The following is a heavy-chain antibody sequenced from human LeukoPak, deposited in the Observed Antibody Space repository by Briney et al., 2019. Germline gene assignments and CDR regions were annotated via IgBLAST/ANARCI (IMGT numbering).Heavy chain of an antibody. V-gene: IGHV3-7*01. J-gene: IGHJ6*03. D-gene: IGHD3-3*01. CDR3: ARLNYDFWSGVWEGYYMDV. Sequence: GGSLRLSCAASGFTFSSYWMTWVRQAPGKGLEWVANIREDGSEKYYVDSVKGRFTISRDNAKNSLYLQVNSLRAEDSAVYYCARLNYDFWSGVWEGYYMDVWGKGTTVTVSS. CDR2: IREDGSEK. CDR1: GFTFSSYW.